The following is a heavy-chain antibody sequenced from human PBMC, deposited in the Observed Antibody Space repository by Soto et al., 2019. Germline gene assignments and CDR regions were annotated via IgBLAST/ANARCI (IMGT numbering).Heavy chain of an antibody. V-gene: IGHV4-39*01. CDR3: ATMVTFPPYNYYYMDV. CDR1: GGSISSSSYY. J-gene: IGHJ6*03. D-gene: IGHD3-16*01. CDR2: IYYSGNT. Sequence: PSETLSLTCTVSGGSISSSSYYWGWIRQPPGEGLEWIGSIYYSGNTYYNPSLKSRVTISVDTSKKQFSLKVSSVTAADTAVYYCATMVTFPPYNYYYMDVWGKGTTVTVSS.